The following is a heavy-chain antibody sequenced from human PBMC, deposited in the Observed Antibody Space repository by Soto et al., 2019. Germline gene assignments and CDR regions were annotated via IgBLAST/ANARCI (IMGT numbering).Heavy chain of an antibody. CDR3: ARDRGSTVTNYNMDV. V-gene: IGHV4-30-4*01. CDR1: GGSISSGDYY. J-gene: IGHJ6*02. Sequence: QVQLQESGPGLVKPSQTLSLTCTVSGGSISSGDYYWSWIRQPPGKGLEWIGYIYYSGSTFYNPSLKSRVIISVDTSKNQFSLKLSSVTAADTAVCYCARDRGSTVTNYNMDVWGQGTTVTVSS. CDR2: IYYSGST. D-gene: IGHD4-4*01.